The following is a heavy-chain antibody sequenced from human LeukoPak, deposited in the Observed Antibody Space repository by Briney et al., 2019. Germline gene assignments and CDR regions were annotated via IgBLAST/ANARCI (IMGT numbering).Heavy chain of an antibody. CDR1: GGSFGGYY. V-gene: IGHV4-34*01. D-gene: IGHD3-10*01. Sequence: SETLSLTCAVYGGSFGGYYWSWIRQPPGKGLEWIGEINHSGSTNYNPSLKSRVTISVDTSKNQFSLKLSSVTAADTAVYYCARVMPYKRRFGESLPFDYWGQGTLVTVSS. J-gene: IGHJ4*02. CDR2: INHSGST. CDR3: ARVMPYKRRFGESLPFDY.